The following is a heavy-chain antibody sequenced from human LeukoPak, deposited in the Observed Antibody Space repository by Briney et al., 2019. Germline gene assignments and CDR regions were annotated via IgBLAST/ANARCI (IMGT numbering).Heavy chain of an antibody. J-gene: IGHJ4*02. CDR1: GFTFSSYA. V-gene: IGHV3-30*04. CDR2: ISYDGSNK. D-gene: IGHD5-24*01. CDR3: ARDRRDGYGNYFDY. Sequence: GRSLRLSCAASGFTFSSYAMHWVRQAPGKGLEWVAVISYDGSNKYYADSVKGRFTISRDNAKNSLYLQMNSLRAEDTALYYCARDRRDGYGNYFDYWGQGTLVTVSS.